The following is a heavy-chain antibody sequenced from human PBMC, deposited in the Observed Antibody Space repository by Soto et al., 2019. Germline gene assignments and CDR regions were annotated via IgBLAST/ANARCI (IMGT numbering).Heavy chain of an antibody. CDR2: ISYDGNNK. CDR3: AKDTRYCTEGVCIANRFCS. V-gene: IGHV3-30*18. D-gene: IGHD2-8*01. CDR1: GFTFSNYG. J-gene: IGHJ5*01. Sequence: QVQLVESGGGVVQPGRSLRLSCAASGFTFSNYGIHWVRQAPGKGLEWVAVISYDGNNKYYADSVEGRFTISRDNSKNTVYLQMNSLRDEDTAMYYCAKDTRYCTEGVCIANRFCSGGQRT.